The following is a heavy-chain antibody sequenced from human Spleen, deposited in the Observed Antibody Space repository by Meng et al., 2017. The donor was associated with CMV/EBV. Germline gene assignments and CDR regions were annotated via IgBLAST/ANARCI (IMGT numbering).Heavy chain of an antibody. V-gene: IGHV3-30*02. CDR3: AKDQDRACFT. J-gene: IGHJ5*02. Sequence: GGSLRLSCAASGFTFSSYSMNWVRQAPGKGLEWVALSRDDGRHKYYADSVKGRFAVSKDNSRNTMYLQMTSLRTDDTAVYYCAKDQDRACFTWGQGTLVTVSS. CDR1: GFTFSSYS. CDR2: SRDDGRHK. D-gene: IGHD1-14*01.